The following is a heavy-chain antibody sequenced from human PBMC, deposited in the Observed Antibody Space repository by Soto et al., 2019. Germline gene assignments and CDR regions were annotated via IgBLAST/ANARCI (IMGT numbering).Heavy chain of an antibody. Sequence: GGSLRLSCAASGITFSSYAMSWVRQAPGKGLEWVSAISGSGGSTYYADSVKGRFTISRDNSKNTLYLQMNSLRAEDTAVYYCAKDDSSGYYSSLDYFDYWGQGTLVTVSS. V-gene: IGHV3-23*01. CDR2: ISGSGGST. CDR3: AKDDSSGYYSSLDYFDY. D-gene: IGHD3-22*01. J-gene: IGHJ4*02. CDR1: GITFSSYA.